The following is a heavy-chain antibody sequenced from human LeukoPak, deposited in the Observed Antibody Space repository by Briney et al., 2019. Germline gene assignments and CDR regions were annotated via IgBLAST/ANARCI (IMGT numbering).Heavy chain of an antibody. CDR2: ISWNSGIL. CDR3: AKCDPYWYFDL. J-gene: IGHJ2*01. Sequence: PGGSLRLSCAASGFTFDDYAMHWVRQAPGKGLEWVSGISWNSGILAYADSVKGRFTISRDNAKNSLYLQMNSLRPEDTAFYYCAKCDPYWYFDLWGRGTLVTVSS. CDR1: GFTFDDYA. V-gene: IGHV3-9*01.